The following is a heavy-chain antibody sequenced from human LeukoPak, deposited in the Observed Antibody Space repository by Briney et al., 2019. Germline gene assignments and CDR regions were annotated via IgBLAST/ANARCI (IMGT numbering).Heavy chain of an antibody. CDR2: ISSSSSYI. J-gene: IGHJ4*02. Sequence: GGSLRLSCAASRFTFNSYSMNWVPQAPGEGLEWVSSISSSSSYIYYADSVKGRFTISRDNAKNSLYLQMNSLRAEDTSVYYCARGGMWSGYDYWGQGTLVTVSS. CDR1: RFTFNSYS. CDR3: ARGGMWSGYDY. D-gene: IGHD3-3*01. V-gene: IGHV3-21*01.